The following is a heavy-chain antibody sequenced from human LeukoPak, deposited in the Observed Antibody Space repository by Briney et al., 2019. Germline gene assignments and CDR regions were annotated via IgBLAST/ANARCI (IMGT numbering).Heavy chain of an antibody. D-gene: IGHD3-22*01. CDR2: ISWNSGTL. Sequence: GGSLRLSCAASGFTFDGYAMHCVRQAPGKGLEWVSGISWNSGTLDYADSVKGRFTISRDNAKNSLYLQTNSLRAEDTAFYYCAKVDSSAYRRAFDIWGQGTMVTVSS. CDR3: AKVDSSAYRRAFDI. CDR1: GFTFDGYA. J-gene: IGHJ3*02. V-gene: IGHV3-9*01.